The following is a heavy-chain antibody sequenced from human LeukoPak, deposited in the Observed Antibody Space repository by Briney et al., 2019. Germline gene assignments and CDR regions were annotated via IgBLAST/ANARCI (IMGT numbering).Heavy chain of an antibody. CDR2: MNPNSGNT. J-gene: IGHJ4*02. CDR3: ARGRPTYYDFWSGYSY. CDR1: GFTFTSYD. Sequence: ASVKVSCKASGFTFTSYDINWVRQATGQGLEWMGWMNPNSGNTGYAQKFQGRVTMTRNTSTSTAYMELSSLRSEDTAVYYCARGRPTYYDFWSGYSYWGQGTLVTVSS. V-gene: IGHV1-8*01. D-gene: IGHD3-3*01.